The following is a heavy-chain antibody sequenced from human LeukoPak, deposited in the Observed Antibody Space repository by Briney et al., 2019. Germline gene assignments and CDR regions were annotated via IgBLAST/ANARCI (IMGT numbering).Heavy chain of an antibody. Sequence: GGSLRLSCAASGFTFSDYYMSWIRQAPGKGLEWVSYIRSIGSTTYYADSVKGRFTISRDNAKNSLYLQMNSLRAEDTAVYYCARDVSSSWYGFDYWGQGTLVTVSP. V-gene: IGHV3-11*04. CDR1: GFTFSDYY. CDR2: IRSIGSTT. J-gene: IGHJ4*02. D-gene: IGHD6-13*01. CDR3: ARDVSSSWYGFDY.